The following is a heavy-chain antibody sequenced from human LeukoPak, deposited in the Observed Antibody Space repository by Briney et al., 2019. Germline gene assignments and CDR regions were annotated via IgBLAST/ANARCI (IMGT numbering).Heavy chain of an antibody. V-gene: IGHV3-23*01. J-gene: IGHJ4*02. CDR1: GFTFSSYA. CDR2: ISGSGGST. CDR3: AKGGIDYFLYYFDY. D-gene: IGHD2/OR15-2a*01. Sequence: PGGSLRLSCAAPGFTFSSYAMSWVRQAPGKGLEWVSAISGSGGSTYYADSVKGRFTISRDNSKNTLYLQMNSLRAEDTAVYYCAKGGIDYFLYYFDYWGQGTLVTVSS.